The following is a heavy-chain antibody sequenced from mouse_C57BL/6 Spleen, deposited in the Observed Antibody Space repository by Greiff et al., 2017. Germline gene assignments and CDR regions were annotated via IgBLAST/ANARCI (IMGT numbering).Heavy chain of an antibody. CDR3: ARGYHPDCDV. J-gene: IGHJ1*03. Sequence: EVQRVESGPGLVKPSQSLSLTCSVTGYSITSGYYWNWIRQFPGNKLEWMGYISYDGSTNYNPSLKNRISITRDTSKNQFFLELTSVTTEDTATCYYARGYHPDCDVWGTGTTVTVSS. V-gene: IGHV3-6*01. CDR1: GYSITSGYY. CDR2: ISYDGST.